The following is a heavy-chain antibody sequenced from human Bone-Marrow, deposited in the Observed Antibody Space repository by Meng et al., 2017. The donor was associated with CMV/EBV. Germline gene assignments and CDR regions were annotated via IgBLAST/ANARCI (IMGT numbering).Heavy chain of an antibody. D-gene: IGHD6-13*01. CDR1: GYSFTGFD. CDR2: IIPIFGTA. J-gene: IGHJ3*02. Sequence: SVKVSCKASGYSFTGFDIYWVRQAPGQGLEWMGGIIPIFGTANYAQKFQGRVTITTDESTSTAYMELSSLRSEDTAVYYCARVRLSSSWPNDAFDIWGQGTMVTVSS. CDR3: ARVRLSSSWPNDAFDI. V-gene: IGHV1-69*05.